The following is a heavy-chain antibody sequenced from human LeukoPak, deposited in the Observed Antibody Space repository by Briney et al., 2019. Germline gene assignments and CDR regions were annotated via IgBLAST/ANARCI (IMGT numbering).Heavy chain of an antibody. V-gene: IGHV3-7*01. CDR2: TNRDGSEK. CDR3: ARDSGSCRGCAFDI. D-gene: IGHD1-26*01. CDR1: GFTFRGYA. J-gene: IGHJ3*02. Sequence: PGGSLRLSCAASGFTFRGYAMSWVRQAPGKGLEWVANTNRDGSEKYYVDSVKGRVTISRDNAMNFLYLQLNSLRVDDTAVYYCARDSGSCRGCAFDIWGQGTVLTVSS.